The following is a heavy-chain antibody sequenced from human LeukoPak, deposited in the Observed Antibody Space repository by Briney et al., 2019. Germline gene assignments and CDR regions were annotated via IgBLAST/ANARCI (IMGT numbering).Heavy chain of an antibody. D-gene: IGHD3-10*01. J-gene: IGHJ4*02. V-gene: IGHV1-2*04. CDR3: ARGGARPAYYFDY. Sequence: RASVKVSCKASGYTFTGYYMHWVRQAPGQGLEWMGWINPNSGGTNYAQKFQGWVTMTRDTSISTAYMELSRLRSEDTAVYYCARGGARPAYYFDYWGQGTLVTVSS. CDR1: GYTFTGYY. CDR2: INPNSGGT.